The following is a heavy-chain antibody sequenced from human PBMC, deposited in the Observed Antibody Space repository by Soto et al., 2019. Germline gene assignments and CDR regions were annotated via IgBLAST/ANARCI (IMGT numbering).Heavy chain of an antibody. CDR3: ARESGSYYSYYYGMDV. V-gene: IGHV3-48*03. Sequence: LRLSCAASGFTFSSYEMNWVRQAPGKGLEWVSYISSSGSTIYYADSVKGRFTISRDNAKNSLYLQMNSLRAEDTAVYYCARESGSYYSYYYGMDVWGQGXTVTVSS. CDR1: GFTFSSYE. D-gene: IGHD3-10*01. CDR2: ISSSGSTI. J-gene: IGHJ6*02.